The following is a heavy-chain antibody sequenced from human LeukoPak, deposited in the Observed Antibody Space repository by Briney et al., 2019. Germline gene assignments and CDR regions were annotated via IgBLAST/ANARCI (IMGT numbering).Heavy chain of an antibody. V-gene: IGHV3-15*01. CDR1: GFTFSNFW. CDR2: IKRKTDGGTT. CDR3: ATASRGYVDY. D-gene: IGHD3-22*01. Sequence: GGSLRLSCAASGFTFSNFWMGWVRQAPGKGLEWVGRIKRKTDGGTTDYAAPVKGRFTISRDDSKNKLFLQMNSLKTEDTAMYYCATASRGYVDYWGQGTLVTVSS. J-gene: IGHJ4*02.